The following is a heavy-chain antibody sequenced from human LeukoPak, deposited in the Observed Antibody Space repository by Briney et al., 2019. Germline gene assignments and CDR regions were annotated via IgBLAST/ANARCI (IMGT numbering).Heavy chain of an antibody. CDR3: AKNGDRGAYCTGGTCYPYFYYYMDV. V-gene: IGHV3-21*04. Sequence: GGSLRLSCAASGFTFSSYNMNWVRQAPGKGLEWVSSITTSSSHIYYADSVKGRFTISRDNAKNTLYLQMNSLRAEDTAIYYCAKNGDRGAYCTGGTCYPYFYYYMDVWGKGTTVTI. CDR2: ITTSSSHI. J-gene: IGHJ6*03. CDR1: GFTFSSYN. D-gene: IGHD2-15*01.